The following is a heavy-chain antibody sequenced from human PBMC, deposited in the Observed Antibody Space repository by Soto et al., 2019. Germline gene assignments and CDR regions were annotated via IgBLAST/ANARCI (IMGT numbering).Heavy chain of an antibody. CDR2: INNDATYS. V-gene: IGHV3-11*06. D-gene: IGHD3-3*01. CDR1: GFSFSDYY. Sequence: PAGTLSLTCAGSGFSFSDYYITWIRHPPGKGLEWISYINNDATYSNYADSVKGRFIVSRDNAKNSVCLEMNSVRAEDTALYDSGRGGTIFGVVDDWGPGTLVTVSS. J-gene: IGHJ4*02. CDR3: GRGGTIFGVVDD.